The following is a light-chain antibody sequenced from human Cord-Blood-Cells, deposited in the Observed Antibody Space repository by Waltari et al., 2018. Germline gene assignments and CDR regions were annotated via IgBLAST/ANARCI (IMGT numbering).Light chain of an antibody. CDR1: QSVSIRY. Sequence: GTRSCSASQSVSIRYLAWHQQKPGQAPMLLIYGASSRAPGIPDRFSGSGSGTDFTLTISRLEPEDFAVYYCQQYGSSPLYTFGQGTKLEIK. V-gene: IGKV3-20*01. CDR2: GAS. J-gene: IGKJ2*01. CDR3: QQYGSSPLYT.